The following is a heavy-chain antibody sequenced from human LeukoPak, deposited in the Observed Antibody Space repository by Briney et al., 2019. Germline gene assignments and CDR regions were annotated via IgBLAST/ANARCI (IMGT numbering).Heavy chain of an antibody. CDR1: GGSISSSSYY. J-gene: IGHJ4*02. Sequence: SETLSLTCTVSGGSISSSSYYWGWIRQPPGKGLEWIGSIYYSGSTYYNPSLKSRVTISVDTSKNQFSLKLSSVTAADTAVYYCASQYYYDSSGYWTYFDYWGQGTLVTVSS. D-gene: IGHD3-22*01. V-gene: IGHV4-39*01. CDR3: ASQYYYDSSGYWTYFDY. CDR2: IYYSGST.